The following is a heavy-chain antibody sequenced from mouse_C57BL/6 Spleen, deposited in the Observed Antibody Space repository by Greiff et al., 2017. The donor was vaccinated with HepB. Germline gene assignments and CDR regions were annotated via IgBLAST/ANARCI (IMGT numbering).Heavy chain of an antibody. V-gene: IGHV1-59*01. D-gene: IGHD1-1*01. J-gene: IGHJ2*01. CDR3: ARSDYYGSSPYYFDY. CDR1: GYTFTSYW. CDR2: IDPSDSYT. Sequence: VQLQQPGAELVRPGTSVKLSCKASGYTFTSYWMHWVKQRPGQGLEWIGVIDPSDSYTNYNQKFKGKATLTVDTSSSTAYMQLSSLTSEDSAVYYCARSDYYGSSPYYFDYWGQGTTLTVSS.